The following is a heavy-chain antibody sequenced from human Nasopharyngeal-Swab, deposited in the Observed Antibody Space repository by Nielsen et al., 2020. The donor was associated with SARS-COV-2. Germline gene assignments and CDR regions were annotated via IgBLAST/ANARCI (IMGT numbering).Heavy chain of an antibody. CDR3: AKYYGDYPYYYYYMDV. J-gene: IGHJ6*03. CDR2: IKRDGSEK. CDR1: GFTFSSYW. V-gene: IGHV3-7*02. D-gene: IGHD4-17*01. Sequence: GESLKISCAASGFTFSSYWMSWVRQAPGKGLEWVANIKRDGSEKYYVDSVKGRFTISRDNAKNSLYLQMNSLRAEDTAVYYCAKYYGDYPYYYYYMDVWGKGTTVTISS.